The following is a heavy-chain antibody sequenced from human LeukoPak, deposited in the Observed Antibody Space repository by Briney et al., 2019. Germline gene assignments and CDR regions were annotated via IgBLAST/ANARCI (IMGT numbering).Heavy chain of an antibody. V-gene: IGHV4-31*11. D-gene: IGHD4-17*01. CDR2: IYYSGST. CDR1: GGSISSGGYS. Sequence: SETLSLTCAVSGGSISSGGYSWSWIRQHPGKGLERIGYIYYSGSTYYNPSLKSRVTISVDTSKNQFSLKLSSVTAADTAVYYCARDTARLRSPYFDLWGRGTLVTVSS. J-gene: IGHJ2*01. CDR3: ARDTARLRSPYFDL.